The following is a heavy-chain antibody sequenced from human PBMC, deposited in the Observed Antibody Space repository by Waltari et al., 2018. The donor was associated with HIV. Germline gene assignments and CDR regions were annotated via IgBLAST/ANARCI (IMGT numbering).Heavy chain of an antibody. CDR2: IYPGDSDT. D-gene: IGHD2-8*01. CDR1: GYSFATYC. CDR3: TKGMYANQDYFDN. Sequence: EVQLVQSGAEVKKPGESLKISCKGSGYSFATYCIGWVRQMPGKGLEWMGIIYPGDSDTRYSPSFQGQVTISADKSIRTAYLQWSSLKASDTAMYYCTKGMYANQDYFDNWGQGTLVTVSS. V-gene: IGHV5-51*03. J-gene: IGHJ4*02.